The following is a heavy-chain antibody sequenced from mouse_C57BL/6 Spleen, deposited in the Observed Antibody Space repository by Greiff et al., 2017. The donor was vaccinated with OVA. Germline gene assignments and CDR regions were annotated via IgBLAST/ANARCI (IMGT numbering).Heavy chain of an antibody. J-gene: IGHJ2*01. Sequence: EVKVVESGGGLVQPGGSLSLSCAASGFTFTDYYMSWVRQPPGKALEWLGFIRNKANGYTTEYSASVKGRFTISRDNSQSILYLQMNALRAEDSATYYCARSNWGPFDYWGQGTTLTVSS. CDR1: GFTFTDYY. CDR2: IRNKANGYTT. V-gene: IGHV7-3*01. CDR3: ARSNWGPFDY. D-gene: IGHD4-1*01.